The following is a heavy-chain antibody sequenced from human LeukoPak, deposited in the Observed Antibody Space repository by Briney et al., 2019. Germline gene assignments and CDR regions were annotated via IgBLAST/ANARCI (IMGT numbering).Heavy chain of an antibody. V-gene: IGHV4-38-2*02. CDR2: IYHSGST. CDR3: ARDDDAFDI. J-gene: IGHJ3*02. Sequence: SETLSLTCSVSGYSISSGYYWGWIRQPPGKGLEWIGSIYHSGSTYYNPSLKSRVTISVDTSKNQFSLKLSSVTAADTAVYYCARDDDAFDIWGQGTMVTVSS. CDR1: GYSISSGYY.